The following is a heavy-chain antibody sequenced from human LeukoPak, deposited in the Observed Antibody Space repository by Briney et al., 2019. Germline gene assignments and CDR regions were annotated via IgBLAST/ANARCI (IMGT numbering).Heavy chain of an antibody. CDR2: ISGSGGST. Sequence: GGSLRLSCAASGFPFSSYAMSWVRQAPGKGLEWVSAISGSGGSTYYADSVKGRFTISRDNSKNTLYLQMNSLRAEDTAVYYCAKDRNSGGYTRRYFDLWGRGTLVTVSS. D-gene: IGHD6-19*01. V-gene: IGHV3-23*01. J-gene: IGHJ2*01. CDR3: AKDRNSGGYTRRYFDL. CDR1: GFPFSSYA.